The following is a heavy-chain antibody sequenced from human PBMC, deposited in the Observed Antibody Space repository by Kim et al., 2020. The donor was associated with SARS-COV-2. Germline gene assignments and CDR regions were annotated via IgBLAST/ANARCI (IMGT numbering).Heavy chain of an antibody. CDR3: ARGRRIANYDFWTWPDYYGMDV. CDR1: GYTFTSYA. Sequence: ASVKVSCKASGYTFTSYAMNWVRQAPGQGLEWMGWINTNTGNPTYAQGFTGRFVFSLDTSVSTAYLQISSLKAEDTAVYYCARGRRIANYDFWTWPDYYGMDVWGQGPTVTVSS. J-gene: IGHJ6*02. D-gene: IGHD3-3*01. CDR2: INTNTGNP. V-gene: IGHV7-4-1*02.